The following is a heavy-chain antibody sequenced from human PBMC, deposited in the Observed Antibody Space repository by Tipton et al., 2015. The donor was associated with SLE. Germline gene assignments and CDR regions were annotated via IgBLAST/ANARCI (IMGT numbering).Heavy chain of an antibody. CDR3: VRLASGRCTTNACFLHWYFDL. CDR1: GGPINSYY. D-gene: IGHD2-8*01. V-gene: IGHV4-59*12. CDR2: VYENGYT. J-gene: IGHJ2*01. Sequence: TLSLTCSVSGGPINSYYWSWIRQPPGKGLEWIAYVYENGYTDYSPSLKSRVTISLDTSKSQVSLKMTSVTAADTAVYYCVRLASGRCTTNACFLHWYFDLWGRGTLVSVSS.